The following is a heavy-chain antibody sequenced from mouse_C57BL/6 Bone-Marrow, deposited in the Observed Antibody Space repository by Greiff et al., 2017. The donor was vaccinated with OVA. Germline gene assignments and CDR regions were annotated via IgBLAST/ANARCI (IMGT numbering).Heavy chain of an antibody. CDR3: ARHTLWLRPGDYAMDY. J-gene: IGHJ4*01. D-gene: IGHD2-2*01. CDR1: GFTFSDYY. CDR2: ISNGGGST. Sequence: EVQGVESGGGLVQPGGSLKLSCAASGFTFSDYYMYWVRQTPEKRLEWVAYISNGGGSTYYPDTVKGRFTISRDNAKNTLYLQMSRLKSEDTAMYYCARHTLWLRPGDYAMDYWGQGTSVTVSS. V-gene: IGHV5-12*01.